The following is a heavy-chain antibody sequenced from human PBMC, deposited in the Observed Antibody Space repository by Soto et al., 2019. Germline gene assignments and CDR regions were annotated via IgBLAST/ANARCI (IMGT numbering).Heavy chain of an antibody. V-gene: IGHV4-34*01. CDR3: ARDSHDILAGPPWVWYFDL. D-gene: IGHD3-9*01. J-gene: IGHJ2*01. Sequence: QVQLQQWGAGPLRPLETLSLTCGVSGGSFSGYYWAWIRQSPGKGLECIGEINDRGSINSNPSLKSRVSFSVATSKNPDSLHPWPVSAADTAVYYCARDSHDILAGPPWVWYFDLWGRGTLVTVSS. CDR2: INDRGSI. CDR1: GGSFSGYY.